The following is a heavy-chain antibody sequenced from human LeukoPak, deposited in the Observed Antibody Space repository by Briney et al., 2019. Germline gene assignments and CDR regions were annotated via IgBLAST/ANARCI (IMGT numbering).Heavy chain of an antibody. Sequence: PGGSLRLSCAASGFTFSSYAMSWVRQAPGKGLEWVSAISGSGGSTYYADSVKGRFTISRDNSKNTLYLQMNSLRAEDTAVYYCAKGSYDRTCYYYGMDVWGQGTTVTVSS. CDR3: AKGSYDRTCYYYGMDV. V-gene: IGHV3-23*01. CDR2: ISGSGGST. CDR1: GFTFSSYA. J-gene: IGHJ6*02. D-gene: IGHD3-22*01.